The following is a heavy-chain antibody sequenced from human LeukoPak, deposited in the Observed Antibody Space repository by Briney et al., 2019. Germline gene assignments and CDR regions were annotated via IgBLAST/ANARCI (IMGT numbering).Heavy chain of an antibody. Sequence: SETLSLTCAVYGVSFSAYSWTWIRQPPGKGLEWIGEINHSGSTNYNPSLKSRVTISVDTSKNQFSLKLSSVTAADTAVYYCARGRGAVAGYFDYWGQGTLVTVSS. D-gene: IGHD6-19*01. CDR1: GVSFSAYS. CDR2: INHSGST. J-gene: IGHJ4*02. V-gene: IGHV4-34*01. CDR3: ARGRGAVAGYFDY.